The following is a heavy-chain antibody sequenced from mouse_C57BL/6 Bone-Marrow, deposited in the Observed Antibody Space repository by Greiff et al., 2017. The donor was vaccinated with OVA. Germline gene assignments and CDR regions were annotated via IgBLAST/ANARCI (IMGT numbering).Heavy chain of an antibody. V-gene: IGHV1-7*01. CDR2: INPSSGYT. Sequence: QVQLQQSGAELAKPGASVKLSCKASGYTFTSYWMHWVKQRPGQGLEWIGYINPSSGYTKYNQKFKDKATLTADKSSSTAYMQLSSLTYEDSAVYYCARRYDGYYCYFDVWGTGTTVTVSS. J-gene: IGHJ1*03. D-gene: IGHD2-3*01. CDR1: GYTFTSYW. CDR3: ARRYDGYYCYFDV.